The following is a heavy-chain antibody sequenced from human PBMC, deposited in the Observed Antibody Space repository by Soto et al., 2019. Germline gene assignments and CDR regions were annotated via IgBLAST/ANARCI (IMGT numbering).Heavy chain of an antibody. CDR2: IYWNDDK. CDR1: GFPLSASGAS. V-gene: IGHV2-5*01. D-gene: IGHD3-10*02. Sequence: GPTRVNATQTLGLTCAFSGFPLSASGASVGWIRQPPGKALEWLAHIYWNDDKRYSPSLRSRLTISKDTSKNQVVLTFTNMDPADTGTYYCVHRLDVPGLAFDPWGQGTLVTVSS. CDR3: VHRLDVPGLAFDP. J-gene: IGHJ5*02.